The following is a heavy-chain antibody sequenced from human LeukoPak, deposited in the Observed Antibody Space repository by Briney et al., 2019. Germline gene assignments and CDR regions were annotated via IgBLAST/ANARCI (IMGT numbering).Heavy chain of an antibody. D-gene: IGHD3-10*01. Sequence: GASVKVSCKASGYTFTGYYMHWVRQAPGQGLEWMGWINPNSGGTNYAQKFLGRVTMTRDTSISTAYMELSRLRSDDTAVYYCARVHVGSGSYSWFDPWGQGTLVTVSS. V-gene: IGHV1-2*02. J-gene: IGHJ5*02. CDR1: GYTFTGYY. CDR3: ARVHVGSGSYSWFDP. CDR2: INPNSGGT.